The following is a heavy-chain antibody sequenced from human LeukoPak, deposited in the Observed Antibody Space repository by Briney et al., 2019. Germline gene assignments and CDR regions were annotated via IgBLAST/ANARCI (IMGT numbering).Heavy chain of an antibody. CDR2: IYYSGST. CDR3: AGFYSSSWHYFDY. CDR1: GGSISSSSYY. D-gene: IGHD6-6*01. J-gene: IGHJ4*02. Sequence: PSETLSLTCTVSGGSISSSSYYWGWIRQPPGKGLEWIGSIYYSGSTYYNPSLKSRVTISVDTSKNQFSLKLSSVTAADTAVYYCAGFYSSSWHYFDYWGQGTLVTVSS. V-gene: IGHV4-39*07.